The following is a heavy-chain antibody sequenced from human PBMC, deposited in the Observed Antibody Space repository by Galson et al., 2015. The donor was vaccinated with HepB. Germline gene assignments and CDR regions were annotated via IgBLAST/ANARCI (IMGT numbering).Heavy chain of an antibody. V-gene: IGHV1-69*13. CDR2: IIPIFGTA. CDR1: GGTFSSYA. CDR3: ARDLTQAVAGTPDWFDP. Sequence: SVKVSCKASGGTFSSYAISWVRQAPGQGLEWMGGIIPIFGTANYAQKFQGRVTITADESTSTAYMELSSLRSEDTAVYYCARDLTQAVAGTPDWFDPWGQGTLVTVSS. J-gene: IGHJ5*02. D-gene: IGHD6-19*01.